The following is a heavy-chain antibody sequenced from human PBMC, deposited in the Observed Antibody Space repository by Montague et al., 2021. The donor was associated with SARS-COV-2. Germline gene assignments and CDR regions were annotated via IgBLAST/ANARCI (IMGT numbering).Heavy chain of an antibody. J-gene: IGHJ6*02. V-gene: IGHV4-59*01. D-gene: IGHD3-10*01. CDR2: ISDSGST. Sequence: SETLSLTCSVSGRSITSYYWNRIRQPPGKGLEWIGYISDSGSTNYSPSLKSRVTMSVDTSKNQVSLKLTSVTAADTAVYYCARGCLSYFGAGSHCYGMDVWGQGTTVTVSS. CDR1: GRSITSYY. CDR3: ARGCLSYFGAGSHCYGMDV.